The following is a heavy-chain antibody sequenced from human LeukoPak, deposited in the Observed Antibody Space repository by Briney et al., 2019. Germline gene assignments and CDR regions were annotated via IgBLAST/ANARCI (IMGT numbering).Heavy chain of an antibody. CDR1: DYSITTDHH. CDR2: IYHSGST. CDR3: VRENISGTNWFDS. J-gene: IGHJ5*01. Sequence: SETLSLTCGVSDYSITTDHHWGWIRQPPAPGKGLEWIGSIYHSGSTYYNPSLKNRVTISVDTSKNQFSLKLTSVTAADTALYYCVRENISGTNWFDSLGQGTLVTVSS. V-gene: IGHV4-38-2*02. D-gene: IGHD3-10*01.